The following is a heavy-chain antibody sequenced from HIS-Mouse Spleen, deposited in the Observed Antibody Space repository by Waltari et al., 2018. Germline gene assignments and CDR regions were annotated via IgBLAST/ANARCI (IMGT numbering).Heavy chain of an antibody. Sequence: QLQLQESGPGLVKPSETLSLTCTVSGGSISSSSYYWGWIRQPPGKGLEWFGSIYYSGGTNDNPSLNSRVTISVDTSKNQFSLKLSSVTAADTAVYYCAREIPYSSSWYDWYFDLWGRGTLVTVSS. CDR2: IYYSGGT. CDR1: GGSISSSSYY. V-gene: IGHV4-39*07. D-gene: IGHD6-13*01. CDR3: AREIPYSSSWYDWYFDL. J-gene: IGHJ2*01.